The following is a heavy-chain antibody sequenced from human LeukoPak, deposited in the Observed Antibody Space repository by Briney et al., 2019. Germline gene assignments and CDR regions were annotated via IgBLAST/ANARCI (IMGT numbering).Heavy chain of an antibody. CDR3: ARADIVVVPAAILSWFDP. V-gene: IGHV1-8*01. D-gene: IGHD2-2*01. J-gene: IGHJ5*02. CDR1: GYTFTSYD. CDR2: MNPNSGIT. Sequence: ASVKVSCKASGYTFTSYDINWVRQATGQGLEWMGWMNPNSGITGYAQKFQGRVTMTRNTSISTAYMELSSLRSEDTAVYYCARADIVVVPAAILSWFDPWGQGTLVTVSS.